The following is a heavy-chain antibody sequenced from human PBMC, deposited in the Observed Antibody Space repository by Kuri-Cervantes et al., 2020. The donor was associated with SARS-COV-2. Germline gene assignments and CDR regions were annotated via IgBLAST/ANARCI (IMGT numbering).Heavy chain of an antibody. D-gene: IGHD4-11*01. CDR3: VRIRAATVIADY. V-gene: IGHV2-70*11. CDR1: GFSLTTSGMC. Sequence: SGPTLVKPTQTLTLTCTFSGFSLTTSGMCVAWIRQPPGKALERLARIDWDDDKYYKTSLNTRLSIFKDASKDQVVLTMTNMDPVDTATYYCVRIRAATVIADYWGQGTLVTVSS. J-gene: IGHJ4*02. CDR2: IDWDDDK.